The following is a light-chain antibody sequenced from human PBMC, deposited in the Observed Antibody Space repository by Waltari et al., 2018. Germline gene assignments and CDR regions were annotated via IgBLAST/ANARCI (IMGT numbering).Light chain of an antibody. Sequence: QSVLTQPPSVSGAPGQRVTISCTGSGHNIGAGYAVHWYQQLPRAAPKLLIYGSTSRPLGVPARFFGSTSGTSASLAIIGLQAEDEADYYCQSYDTSLSVVFGGGTKLTVL. CDR2: GST. CDR3: QSYDTSLSVV. V-gene: IGLV1-40*01. J-gene: IGLJ3*02. CDR1: GHNIGAGYA.